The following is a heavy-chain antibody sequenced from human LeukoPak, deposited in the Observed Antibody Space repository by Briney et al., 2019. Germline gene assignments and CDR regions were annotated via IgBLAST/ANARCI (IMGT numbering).Heavy chain of an antibody. CDR2: ISSDASIT. CDR1: GFTFSTYW. Sequence: GGSLRLSGAASGFTFSTYWMHWVRQDPGKGLVWVSRISSDASITSYANPVKGRFTISRDNAKNTLYLQMNSLRAEDTALYYCATSARTYIGSSLDYWGQGTLVTVSS. D-gene: IGHD2-15*01. J-gene: IGHJ4*02. V-gene: IGHV3-74*01. CDR3: ATSARTYIGSSLDY.